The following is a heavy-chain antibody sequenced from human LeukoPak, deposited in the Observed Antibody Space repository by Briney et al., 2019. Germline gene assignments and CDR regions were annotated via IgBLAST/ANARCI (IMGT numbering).Heavy chain of an antibody. CDR1: GYSFTSYW. Sequence: GESLKISCKGSGYSFTSYWIGWVRQMPGKGLEWMGIIYPGDSDTRYSPSFQGQVTISADKSISTAYLQWSSLGASDTAMYYCARGPGSGYYPSYFDYWGQGILVTVSS. J-gene: IGHJ4*02. CDR2: IYPGDSDT. V-gene: IGHV5-51*01. CDR3: ARGPGSGYYPSYFDY. D-gene: IGHD3-3*01.